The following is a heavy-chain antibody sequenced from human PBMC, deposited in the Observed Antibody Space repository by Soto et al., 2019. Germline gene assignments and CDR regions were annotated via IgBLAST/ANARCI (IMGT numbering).Heavy chain of an antibody. J-gene: IGHJ5*02. CDR2: TYYRSKWYN. V-gene: IGHV6-1*01. D-gene: IGHD3-10*01. CDR3: ARSGYYGSGSYYRGTNWFDP. Sequence: SQTLSLTCAISGDSVSSNSAAWNWIRQYPSRGLEWLGRTYYRSKWYNDYAVSVKSRITINPDTSKNQFSLQLNSVTPEDTAVYYCARSGYYGSGSYYRGTNWFDPWGQGTLVTVSS. CDR1: GDSVSSNSAA.